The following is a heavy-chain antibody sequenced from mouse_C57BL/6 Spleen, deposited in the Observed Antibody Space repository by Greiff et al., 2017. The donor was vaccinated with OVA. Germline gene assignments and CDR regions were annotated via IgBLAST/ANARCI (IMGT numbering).Heavy chain of an antibody. CDR2: IRNKANGYPT. D-gene: IGHD1-1*01. V-gene: IGHV7-3*01. CDR3: ARYYGNYAMDY. J-gene: IGHJ4*01. CDR1: GFTFTDYY. Sequence: EVNLVESGGGLVQPGGSLSLSCAASGFTFTDYYMSWVRQPPGKALEWLGFIRNKANGYPTEYSASVTGRFTISIDNSQSILYLQMNALRAEDSATYYCARYYGNYAMDYWGQGTTVTVSS.